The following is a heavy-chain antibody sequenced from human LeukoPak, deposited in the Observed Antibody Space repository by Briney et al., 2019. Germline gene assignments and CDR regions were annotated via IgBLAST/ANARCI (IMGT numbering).Heavy chain of an antibody. CDR3: ARQTTVISFDY. CDR2: IFYSGSM. Sequence: PSETLSLTCTVSGGSISSYYWTWIRQPPGKGLEWMGYIFYSGSMYYNPSLKSRLTISVDTSKNQFPLKLRSVPAADTAVYYCARQTTVISFDYWGQGALVTVSS. V-gene: IGHV4-30-4*01. CDR1: GGSISSYY. D-gene: IGHD4-17*01. J-gene: IGHJ4*02.